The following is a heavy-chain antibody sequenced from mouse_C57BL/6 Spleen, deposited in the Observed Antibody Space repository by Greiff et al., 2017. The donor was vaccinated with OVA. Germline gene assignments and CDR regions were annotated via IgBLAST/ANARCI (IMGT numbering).Heavy chain of an antibody. V-gene: IGHV5-9-1*02. J-gene: IGHJ4*01. Sequence: DVMLVESGEGLVKPGGSLKLSCAASGFTFSSYAMSWVRQTPEKRLEWVAYISSGGDYIYYADTVKGRFTISRDNARNTLYLQMSSLKSEDTALYYCTRDREGNYQYDAMDYWGQGTSVTVSS. CDR3: TRDREGNYQYDAMDY. CDR1: GFTFSSYA. D-gene: IGHD2-1*01. CDR2: ISSGGDYI.